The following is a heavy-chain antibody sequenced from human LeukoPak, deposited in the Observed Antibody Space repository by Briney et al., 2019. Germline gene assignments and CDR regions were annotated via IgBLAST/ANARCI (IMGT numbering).Heavy chain of an antibody. CDR1: GFTFSDYY. Sequence: PGGSLRPSCAASGFTFSDYYMSWIRQAPGKGLEWVSYISSSSSYTNYADSVEGRFTISRDNAKNSLYLQMNSLRAEDTAVYYCARDSDSSSWYDRDYYYYYGMDVWGKGTTVTVSS. CDR2: ISSSSSYT. V-gene: IGHV3-11*06. D-gene: IGHD6-13*01. J-gene: IGHJ6*04. CDR3: ARDSDSSSWYDRDYYYYYGMDV.